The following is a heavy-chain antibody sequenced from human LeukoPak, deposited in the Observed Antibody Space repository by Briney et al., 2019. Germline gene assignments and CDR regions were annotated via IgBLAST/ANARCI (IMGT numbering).Heavy chain of an antibody. CDR3: ARKGPASSGWYLDY. V-gene: IGHV3-53*01. J-gene: IGHJ4*02. D-gene: IGHD6-19*01. CDR2: IYSGGST. Sequence: GGSLRLSCAASGFTFSNAYMSWVRQAPGKGLEWVSVIYSGGSTYYADSVKGRFTISRDNSKNTLYLQMNSLRAEDTAVYYCARKGPASSGWYLDYWGQGTLVTVSS. CDR1: GFTFSNAY.